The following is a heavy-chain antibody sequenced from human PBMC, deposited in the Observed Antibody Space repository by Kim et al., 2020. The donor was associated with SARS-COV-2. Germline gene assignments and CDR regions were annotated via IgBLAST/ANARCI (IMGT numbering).Heavy chain of an antibody. V-gene: IGHV3-23*01. J-gene: IGHJ4*02. CDR1: GFTFNNYA. Sequence: GGSLRLSCAASGFTFNNYAMTWVRQAPGKGPEWVSSISGSGGSTYYADSVRGRFTISRDNSQNTLYLQMNSLRAEDTAVYYCAKDDSVGTTGMKWTSDYWGQGTLVTVSS. CDR2: ISGSGGST. D-gene: IGHD1-1*01. CDR3: AKDDSVGTTGMKWTSDY.